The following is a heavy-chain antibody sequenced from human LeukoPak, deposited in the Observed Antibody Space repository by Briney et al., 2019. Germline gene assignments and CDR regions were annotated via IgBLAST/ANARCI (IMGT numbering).Heavy chain of an antibody. V-gene: IGHV1-2*02. J-gene: IGHJ4*02. Sequence: ASVKVSCKASGYTFTGYYMHWVRQAPGQGLEWMGWINPNSGGTNYAQKFQGRVTMTRDTSISTDYMELSRLRSDDTAVDYCASLGNPYSSGWTIDYWGQGTLVTVSS. D-gene: IGHD6-19*01. CDR1: GYTFTGYY. CDR2: INPNSGGT. CDR3: ASLGNPYSSGWTIDY.